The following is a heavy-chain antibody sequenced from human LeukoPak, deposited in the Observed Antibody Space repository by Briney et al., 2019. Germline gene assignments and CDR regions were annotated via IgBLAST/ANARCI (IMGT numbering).Heavy chain of an antibody. V-gene: IGHV3-9*01. CDR3: AKDHSGWDHFDY. J-gene: IGHJ4*02. D-gene: IGHD6-19*01. CDR1: GFTFDDYA. CDR2: ISWNSGSI. Sequence: EPGRSLGLSCAASGFTFDDYAMHWVRQAPGKGLEWVSGISWNSGSIGYADSVKGRFTISRDNAKNSLYLQMNSLRAEDTALYYCAKDHSGWDHFDYWGQGTLVTVSS.